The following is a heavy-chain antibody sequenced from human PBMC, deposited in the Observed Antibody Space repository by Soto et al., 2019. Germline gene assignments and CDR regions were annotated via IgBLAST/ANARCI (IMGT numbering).Heavy chain of an antibody. CDR1: GFTFSSYA. V-gene: IGHV3-30-3*01. D-gene: IGHD4-17*01. CDR3: ASSRGSNYGGLDY. CDR2: ISYDGSNK. J-gene: IGHJ4*02. Sequence: GGSLRLSCAASGFTFSSYAMHWVRQAPGKGLEWVAVISYDGSNKYYADSVKGRFTISRDNSKNTLYLQMNSLRAEDTAVYYCASSRGSNYGGLDYWGPGTLVTVSS.